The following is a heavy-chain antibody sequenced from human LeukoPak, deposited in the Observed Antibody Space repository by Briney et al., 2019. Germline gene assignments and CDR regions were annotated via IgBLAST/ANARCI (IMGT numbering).Heavy chain of an antibody. CDR2: IYHSGST. CDR1: GGSISSGGYS. D-gene: IGHD3-3*01. Sequence: PSETLSLTCAVSGGSISSGGYSWSWIRQPPGKGLEWIGYIYHSGSTYYNPSLKSRVTISVDRSKNQFSLKLSSVTAAATAVYYCASSITIFGVVQGGFDYWGQGTLVTVSS. CDR3: ASSITIFGVVQGGFDY. V-gene: IGHV4-30-2*01. J-gene: IGHJ4*02.